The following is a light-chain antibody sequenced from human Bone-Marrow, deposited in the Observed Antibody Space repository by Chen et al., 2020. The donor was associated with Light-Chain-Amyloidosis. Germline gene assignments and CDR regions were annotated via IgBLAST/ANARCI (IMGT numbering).Light chain of an antibody. V-gene: IGLV3-25*03. Sequence: SYELTQPPSVPVSPGQTARITCSGDDLPTKYAYWYQQKPGQAPVLVIHRDTGRPSGISARFSGSSSGTTATLTISGVQAEDEADYHCQSADSSGTYEVIFGGGTKLTVL. J-gene: IGLJ2*01. CDR3: QSADSSGTYEVI. CDR1: DLPTKY. CDR2: RDT.